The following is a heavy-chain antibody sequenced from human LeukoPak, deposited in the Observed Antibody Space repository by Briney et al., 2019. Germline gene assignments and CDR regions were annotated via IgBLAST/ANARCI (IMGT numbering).Heavy chain of an antibody. CDR3: ARRVLWFGEYRTFDY. V-gene: IGHV1-8*01. CDR2: MNPNSGNT. CDR1: GYTFTSYD. J-gene: IGHJ4*02. Sequence: ASVKVSCKTSGYTFTSYDINWVRQATGQGLEWMGWMNPNSGNTGYAQKFQGRVTMTRNTSMSTAYMELSSLRSEDTAVYYCARRVLWFGEYRTFDYWGQGTLVTVSS. D-gene: IGHD3-10*01.